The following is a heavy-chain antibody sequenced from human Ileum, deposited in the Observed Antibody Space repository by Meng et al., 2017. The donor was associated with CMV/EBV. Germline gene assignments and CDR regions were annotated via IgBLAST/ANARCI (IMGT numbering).Heavy chain of an antibody. Sequence: SISRGDYYWSWIRQPPGKGLEWIGFTYYGGRTYYNPSLKSRVTMSIDTSKNQFSLRLSSVTAADTAVYYCARTEDCHSTRCYTGFDPWGQGTLVTVSS. V-gene: IGHV4-30-4*08. CDR2: TYYGGRT. J-gene: IGHJ5*02. CDR3: ARTEDCHSTRCYTGFDP. D-gene: IGHD2-2*01. CDR1: SISRGDYY.